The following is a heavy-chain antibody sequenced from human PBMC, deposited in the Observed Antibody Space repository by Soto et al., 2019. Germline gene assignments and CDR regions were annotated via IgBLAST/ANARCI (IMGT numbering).Heavy chain of an antibody. CDR2: IKQDGSQK. V-gene: IGHV3-7*05. CDR1: GFTFSNYA. J-gene: IGHJ3*02. D-gene: IGHD6-19*01. CDR3: VRDRSHYSSAWYDVFDI. Sequence: PGGSLRLSCAASGFTFSNYAMSWVRQAPGKGLEWVANIKQDGSQKNYVDSVKGRFTISRDNAKNSLYLQMNSLRAEDSAVYYCVRDRSHYSSAWYDVFDIWGQGTKVTVSS.